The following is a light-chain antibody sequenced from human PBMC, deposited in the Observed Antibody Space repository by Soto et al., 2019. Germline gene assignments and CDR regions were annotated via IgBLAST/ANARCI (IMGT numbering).Light chain of an antibody. V-gene: IGKV3-15*01. J-gene: IGKJ4*01. CDR2: DTS. Sequence: EVVMRQSPATLSVSPEEGATLSCRGSQGIGDTLAWYQHKPGQTPRLLIYDTSTRATGVPTRFSGSRSGAVFTLTINSLQSEDFAVYYCQPYNNWPLTFGGGTKVEIK. CDR3: QPYNNWPLT. CDR1: QGIGDT.